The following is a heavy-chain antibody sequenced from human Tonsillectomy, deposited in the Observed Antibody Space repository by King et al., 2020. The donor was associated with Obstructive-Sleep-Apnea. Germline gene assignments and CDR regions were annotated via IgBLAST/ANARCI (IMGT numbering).Heavy chain of an antibody. CDR2: ISYDGSNK. J-gene: IGHJ3*02. V-gene: IGHV3-30-3*01. Sequence: QVQLVESGGGVVQPGRSLRLSCAASGFTFSSYAMHWVRQAPGKGLEWVAVISYDGSNKYYADSVKGRFTISRDNSKNTLYLQMNSLRAEDTAVYYCARSYSSSWSDAFDIWGQGTMVTVSS. CDR3: ARSYSSSWSDAFDI. D-gene: IGHD6-13*01. CDR1: GFTFSSYA.